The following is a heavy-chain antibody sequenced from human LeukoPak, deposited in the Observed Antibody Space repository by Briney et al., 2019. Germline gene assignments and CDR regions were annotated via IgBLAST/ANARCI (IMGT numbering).Heavy chain of an antibody. Sequence: SETLSLTCSVSGVSIRSYYWSGIRQPPGKGLEGIGNIYSSGRNNYNPSVKNRLTISVDTSKNQFSLKLNSVTAADTAVYYCGRPQLYCRGASCYPDWFDPWGQGILVTVSS. V-gene: IGHV4-59*08. CDR3: GRPQLYCRGASCYPDWFDP. J-gene: IGHJ5*02. CDR2: IYSSGRN. CDR1: GVSIRSYY. D-gene: IGHD2-15*01.